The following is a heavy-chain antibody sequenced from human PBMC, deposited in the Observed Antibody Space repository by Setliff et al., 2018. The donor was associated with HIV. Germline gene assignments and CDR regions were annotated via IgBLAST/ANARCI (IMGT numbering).Heavy chain of an antibody. CDR2: ISNSSHDI. V-gene: IGHV3-11*03. J-gene: IGHJ4*02. CDR3: ARWPGRTGGF. Sequence: GGSLSLSCAASGTDLNLGYMSWIRQAPGKGPEWVSYISNSSHDINYIDSVKGRFTISRDNAKSSLYLQMTNLRVDDTAVYYCARWPGRTGGFWGQGILVTVSS. CDR1: GTDLNLGY. D-gene: IGHD5-12*01.